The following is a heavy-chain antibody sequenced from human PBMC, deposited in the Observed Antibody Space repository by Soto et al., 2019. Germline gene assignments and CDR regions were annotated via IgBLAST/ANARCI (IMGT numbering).Heavy chain of an antibody. CDR1: GYTFTSYD. Sequence: GASVKVSCAASGYTFTSYDINWVRQATGQGLEWMGWMNPNSGNTGYAQKFQGRVTMTRNTSISTAYMELSSLRSEDTAVYYCARAYLGYCSSTSCYGRDYYYYMDVWGKGTTVTVSS. CDR3: ARAYLGYCSSTSCYGRDYYYYMDV. V-gene: IGHV1-8*01. D-gene: IGHD2-2*01. CDR2: MNPNSGNT. J-gene: IGHJ6*03.